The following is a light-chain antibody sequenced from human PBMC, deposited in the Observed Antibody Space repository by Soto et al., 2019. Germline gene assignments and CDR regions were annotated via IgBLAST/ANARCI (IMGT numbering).Light chain of an antibody. CDR1: QTVSSSY. V-gene: IGKV3-20*01. CDR2: AAS. Sequence: EVVLTQSPGTLSLSPGERATLSCRASQTVSSSYLAWFQQIPGPPPRLLIYAASSRATVIPDRFSGSWSGTDFTLTISRLEPEDFAVYYCHQYGSSPPFTFGQGTKLEIK. J-gene: IGKJ2*01. CDR3: HQYGSSPPFT.